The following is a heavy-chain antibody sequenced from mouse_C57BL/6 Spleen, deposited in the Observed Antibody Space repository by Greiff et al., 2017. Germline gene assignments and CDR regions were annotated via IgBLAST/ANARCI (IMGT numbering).Heavy chain of an antibody. V-gene: IGHV1-7*01. Sequence: QVQLQQPGAELAKPGASVKLSCKASGYTFTSYWMHWVKQRPGQGLEWIGYINPTSSYTKYNQKFKDKATLTGDKSSSTAYMQLSSLTSEDSAVYYCARSGGLGHGYWGQGATLTVSS. CDR2: INPTSSYT. CDR3: ARSGGLGHGY. CDR1: GYTFTSYW. D-gene: IGHD3-3*01. J-gene: IGHJ2*01.